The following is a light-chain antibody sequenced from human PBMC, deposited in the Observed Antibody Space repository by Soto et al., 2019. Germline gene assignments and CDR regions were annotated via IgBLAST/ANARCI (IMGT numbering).Light chain of an antibody. Sequence: EIVMTQSPATLSVSPGERATLSCRASQSVSSNLGWYQQKPGQAPRLHIYGASTRATGIPARFSGSGSGTEFTLTISSLQSEDFVVYYCQQYNNWPRTFGQGTKLEIK. V-gene: IGKV3-15*01. CDR2: GAS. CDR3: QQYNNWPRT. CDR1: QSVSSN. J-gene: IGKJ2*01.